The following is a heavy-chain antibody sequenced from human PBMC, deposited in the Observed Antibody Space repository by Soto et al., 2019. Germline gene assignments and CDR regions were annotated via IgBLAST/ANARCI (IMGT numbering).Heavy chain of an antibody. CDR2: IWYDGSNE. V-gene: IGHV3-33*01. D-gene: IGHD4-17*01. CDR1: GFTFSNNG. Sequence: QVQLVESGGGVVQPGRSLRLSCAASGFTFSNNGMHWVRQAPGKGLEWVAVIWYDGSNEYFADSVKGRFTISRDNSKNTLFLQMDSLRDEDTAVYYCGRGVDYRDYAIDYWGQGTLVTVSS. J-gene: IGHJ4*02. CDR3: GRGVDYRDYAIDY.